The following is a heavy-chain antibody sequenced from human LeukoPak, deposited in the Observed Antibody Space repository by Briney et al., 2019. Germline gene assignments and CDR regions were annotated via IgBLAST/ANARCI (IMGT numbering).Heavy chain of an antibody. Sequence: SETLSLTCSVSGYSISNDYYWGWIRQSPEKGLEWLGSISHSGSTYYNPSLRSRVTISRDMPKNQFSLDLNSVTAADTAVYYCAGISTGSCFRHWGQGTLVTVPS. CDR2: ISHSGST. D-gene: IGHD4-17*01. CDR3: AGISTGSCFRH. J-gene: IGHJ1*01. CDR1: GYSISNDYY. V-gene: IGHV4-38-2*02.